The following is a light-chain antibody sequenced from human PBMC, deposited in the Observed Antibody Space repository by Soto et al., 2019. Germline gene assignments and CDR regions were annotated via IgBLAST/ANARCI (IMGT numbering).Light chain of an antibody. CDR3: LQYSSYWP. Sequence: QVTMSPASVSASARERVTISFRASQGISKSLAWYQQIPGKFPKLLIYDASNLESGVPSRFSGSGSGTEFTLTISCLQPDDFATYYYLQYSSYWPFAQGTK. CDR2: DAS. J-gene: IGKJ1*01. CDR1: QGISKS. V-gene: IGKV1-13*02.